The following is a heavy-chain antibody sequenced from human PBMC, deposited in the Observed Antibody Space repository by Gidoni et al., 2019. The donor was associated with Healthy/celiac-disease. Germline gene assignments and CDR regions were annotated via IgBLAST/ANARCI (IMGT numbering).Heavy chain of an antibody. Sequence: QVQLVQSGAEVKKPGSSMKVSSKSSGGPFSSYTISSVRQAPGQGLEWMGRIIPILGIANSAQKFQGRVTITADKSTSTAYRELSSLRSEDTAVYYCARDPPGGEYSSSGTDQTRADYWGQGTLVTVSS. J-gene: IGHJ4*02. CDR2: IIPILGIA. CDR3: ARDPPGGEYSSSGTDQTRADY. D-gene: IGHD6-6*01. CDR1: GGPFSSYT. V-gene: IGHV1-69*08.